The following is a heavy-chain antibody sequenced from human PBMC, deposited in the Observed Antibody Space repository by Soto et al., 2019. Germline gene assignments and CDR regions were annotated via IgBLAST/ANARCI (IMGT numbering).Heavy chain of an antibody. D-gene: IGHD6-13*01. CDR3: ARDSSSWNFDY. CDR2: ITSSSITI. V-gene: IGHV3-48*02. Sequence: EVQLVESGGGLVQPGGSLRLSCAASGFTFSSFSMNWVRQAPGKGLEWLSYITSSSITIYYADSVKGRLTISRDNAKNSLYLQLNRLRDEDTAVYYCARDSSSWNFDYWGQGGLVTVSS. CDR1: GFTFSSFS. J-gene: IGHJ4*02.